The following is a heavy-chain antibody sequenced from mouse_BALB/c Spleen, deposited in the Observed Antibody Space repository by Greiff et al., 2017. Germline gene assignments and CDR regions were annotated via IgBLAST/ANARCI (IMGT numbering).Heavy chain of an antibody. J-gene: IGHJ4*01. CDR2: INPGSGGT. CDR3: ALYRYAYAMDY. CDR1: GYAFTNYL. Sequence: QVQLQQSGAELVRPGTSVKVSCKASGYAFTNYLIEWVKQRPGQGLEWIGVINPGSGGTNYNEKFKGKATLTADKSSSTAYMQLSSLTSEDSAVYYCALYRYAYAMDYWGQGTSVTVSS. D-gene: IGHD2-14*01. V-gene: IGHV1-54*01.